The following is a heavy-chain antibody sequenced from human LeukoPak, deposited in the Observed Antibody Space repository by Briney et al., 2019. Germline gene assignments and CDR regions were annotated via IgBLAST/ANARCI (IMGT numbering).Heavy chain of an antibody. D-gene: IGHD3-9*01. CDR1: GGSFSGYY. CDR2: INHSGST. J-gene: IGHJ5*02. V-gene: IGHV4-34*01. Sequence: KPSETLSLTCAVYGGSFSGYYWSWIRQPPGKGLEWIGEINHSGSTNYNPSLKSRVTISVDTSKNQFSLELSSVTAADTAVYYCAREDILTDGNWFDPWGQGTLVTVSS. CDR3: AREDILTDGNWFDP.